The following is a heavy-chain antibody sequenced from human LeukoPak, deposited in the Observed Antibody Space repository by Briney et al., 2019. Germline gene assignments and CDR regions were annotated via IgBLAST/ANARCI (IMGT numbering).Heavy chain of an antibody. CDR1: GGSISSYY. V-gene: IGHV4-30-4*08. Sequence: SETLSLTCTVSGGSISSYYWSWLRQPPGKGLEWIGYIYYSGSTYYNPSLKSRVTISVDTSKNQFSLKLSSVTAADTAVYYCARVTGDSSGYYYFDYWGQGTLVTVSS. CDR3: ARVTGDSSGYYYFDY. CDR2: IYYSGST. D-gene: IGHD3-22*01. J-gene: IGHJ4*02.